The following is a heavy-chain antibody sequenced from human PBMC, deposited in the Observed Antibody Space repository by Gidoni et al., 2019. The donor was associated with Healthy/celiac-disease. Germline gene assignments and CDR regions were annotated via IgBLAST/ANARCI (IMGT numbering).Heavy chain of an antibody. CDR3: ASGWELLGCLDY. D-gene: IGHD1-26*01. J-gene: IGHJ4*02. Sequence: VQLVESGGGLVQPGGSLRLSCAASGFTFSSYAMHWVRQAPGKGLEYVSASSRNGGSTYYANSVKGRFTISRDNSKNTLYLQMGSLRAEDMAVYYCASGWELLGCLDYWGQGTLVTVSS. V-gene: IGHV3-64*01. CDR2: SSRNGGST. CDR1: GFTFSSYA.